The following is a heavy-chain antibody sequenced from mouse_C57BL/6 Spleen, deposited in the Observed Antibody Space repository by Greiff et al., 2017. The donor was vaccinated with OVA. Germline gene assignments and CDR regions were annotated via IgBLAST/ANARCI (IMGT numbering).Heavy chain of an antibody. CDR2: ILPGSGST. Sequence: LVESGAELMKPGASVKLSCKATGYTFTGYWIEWVKQRPGHGLEWIGKILPGSGSTNYNEKFKGKATFTADASTNTAYMQLSSLTTEDSAIYYCARGDYYGSSYRYFDVWGTGTTVSVSS. J-gene: IGHJ1*03. D-gene: IGHD1-1*01. V-gene: IGHV1-9*01. CDR3: ARGDYYGSSYRYFDV. CDR1: GYTFTGYW.